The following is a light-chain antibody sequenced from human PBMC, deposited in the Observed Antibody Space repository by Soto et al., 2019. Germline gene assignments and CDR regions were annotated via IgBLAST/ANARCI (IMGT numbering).Light chain of an antibody. Sequence: DIPMTQSPSSLSASVGDRVTITCQASQDISNYLNWYQQKPGKAPKLLIYDASNLETGVPSRFSGSRSGTDFTFTISSLQPEDIATYYCQQYDNLPITFGQGTRLEIK. J-gene: IGKJ5*01. V-gene: IGKV1-33*01. CDR3: QQYDNLPIT. CDR1: QDISNY. CDR2: DAS.